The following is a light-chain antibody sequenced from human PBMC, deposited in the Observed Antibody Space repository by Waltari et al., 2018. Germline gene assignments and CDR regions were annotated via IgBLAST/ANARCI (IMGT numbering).Light chain of an antibody. V-gene: IGKV1-39*01. CDR2: GAS. J-gene: IGKJ4*01. CDR1: QSISSY. CDR3: QQSFHTPLT. Sequence: DIQMTQSPSSLSASVGDRFTITCRASQSISSYLNWYQQKPGKAPKLLIYGASSLQSGVLSRFSGSGSGTDFTLTISSLQPEDFATYYCQQSFHTPLTFGGGTKVEIK.